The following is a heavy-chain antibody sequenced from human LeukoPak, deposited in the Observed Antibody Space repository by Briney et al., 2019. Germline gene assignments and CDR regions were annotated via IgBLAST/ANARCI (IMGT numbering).Heavy chain of an antibody. V-gene: IGHV1-2*02. CDR1: GYTFTGYY. CDR3: ASPSGSSWYSKYYFVH. Sequence: GASVKVSCKASGYTFTGYYMHWVRQAPGQGLEWMGWINPNSGATNYAQKFQGRVTMTRDTSISTVYMELNRLRSDDTAVYYCASPSGSSWYSKYYFVHWGQGTLVTVSS. J-gene: IGHJ4*02. D-gene: IGHD6-13*01. CDR2: INPNSGAT.